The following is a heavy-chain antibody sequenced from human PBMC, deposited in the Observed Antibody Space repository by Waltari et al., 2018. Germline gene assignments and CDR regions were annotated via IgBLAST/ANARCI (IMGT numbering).Heavy chain of an antibody. V-gene: IGHV1-69-2*01. CDR2: GKPEECYK. CDR3: AILQESPYYMDV. Sequence: EVLLLQSGAEVKKPGATVKVSCKASGYTFTDYYTHWVQQAPGKGLKWMGRGKPEECYKIYAENFQCRVTITADTYKGTAYMEPSSLTSEETAVYYCAILQESPYYMDVWGKGTTVTVSS. J-gene: IGHJ6*03. CDR1: GYTFTDYY.